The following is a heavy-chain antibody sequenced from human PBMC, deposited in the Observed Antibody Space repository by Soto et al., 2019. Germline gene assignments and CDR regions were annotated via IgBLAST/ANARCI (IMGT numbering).Heavy chain of an antibody. Sequence: QVQLQQRGAGLLKPSETLSLTCAVYGGSLGAYYWTWIRQPPGKGLEWIGEIDDNGNTNSNLSLKSRLTMSVVTFHNQISLRLSSPTAADTAVYYCARGGGAWYLDLWGQGSLVTVSS. CDR3: ARGGGAWYLDL. D-gene: IGHD2-21*02. J-gene: IGHJ4*02. V-gene: IGHV4-34*01. CDR2: IDDNGNT. CDR1: GGSLGAYY.